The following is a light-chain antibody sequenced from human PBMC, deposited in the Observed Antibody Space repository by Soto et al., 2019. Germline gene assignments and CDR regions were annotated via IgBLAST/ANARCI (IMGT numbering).Light chain of an antibody. CDR2: RAS. J-gene: IGKJ1*01. V-gene: IGKV3-15*01. CDR1: QSIRSD. Sequence: EIVMTQSPATLSVSPGERVTLSCRASQSIRSDLAWYQHKAGQAPRLLIYRASAGATGIPARFSGSGSGTEFTLTNSGLQSEDFAVYYCQQYNSWPRTFGQGTKVDIK. CDR3: QQYNSWPRT.